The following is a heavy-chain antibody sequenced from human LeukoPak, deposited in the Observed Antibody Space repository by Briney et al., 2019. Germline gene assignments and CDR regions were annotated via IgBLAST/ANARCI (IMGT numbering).Heavy chain of an antibody. CDR3: ASPSANDDYGDYGGAFDI. CDR2: IYPGDSDT. J-gene: IGHJ3*02. CDR1: GYSFTSYW. V-gene: IGHV5-51*01. Sequence: GVSLQISSQGSGYSFTSYWIGWVRPMPGKGREWMGIIYPGDSDTRYSPSFQGQATISADKSSSPAYLQWSSLKASDTAMYYCASPSANDDYGDYGGAFDIWGQGTMVSVSS. D-gene: IGHD4-17*01.